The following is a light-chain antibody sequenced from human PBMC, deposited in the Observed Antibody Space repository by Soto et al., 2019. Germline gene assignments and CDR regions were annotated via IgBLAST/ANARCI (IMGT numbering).Light chain of an antibody. J-gene: IGLJ3*02. CDR3: QSWGTCFQV. V-gene: IGLV4-69*01. CDR1: SGHSTYA. Sequence: QLVLTQSPSASASLGASVKLTCTLSSGHSTYAIAWLQQQPEKGPRYLMKVNSDGSHIRGDGIPDRLSGSSSGAERYLTISSLHSEDEAYYYCQSWGTCFQVFGGGTKVTVL. CDR2: VNSDGSH.